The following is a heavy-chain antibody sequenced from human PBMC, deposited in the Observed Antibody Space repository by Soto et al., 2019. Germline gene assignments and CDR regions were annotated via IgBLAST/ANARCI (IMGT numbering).Heavy chain of an antibody. Sequence: QVQLVESGGGVVQPGRSLRLSCAASGFTFSSYALHWVRQAPGRGLEWVAIISFDGNNKYYANSVKGRFTISRDNSKNTLHLQMSILRDEDTAVYYCGRCSTTSCHLGADYWGQGTLVTVSS. CDR3: GRCSTTSCHLGADY. J-gene: IGHJ4*02. D-gene: IGHD2-2*01. V-gene: IGHV3-30-3*01. CDR1: GFTFSSYA. CDR2: ISFDGNNK.